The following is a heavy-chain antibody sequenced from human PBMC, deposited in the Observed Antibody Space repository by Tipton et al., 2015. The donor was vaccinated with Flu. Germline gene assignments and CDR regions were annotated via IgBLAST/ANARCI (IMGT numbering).Heavy chain of an antibody. CDR3: VLLYNGCYMAPPDY. CDR1: GYSFSNYW. V-gene: IGHV5-51*03. Sequence: QLVQSGAEVKEPGESLKISCKASGYSFSNYWIGWERQMPEKGPEWMGIIYPADSYTTYSPSFRGQVTISVDKSFSTAYLQWSSLKASDTAMYYCVLLYNGCYMAPPDYWGQGTLVTVSS. CDR2: IYPADSYT. J-gene: IGHJ4*02. D-gene: IGHD1-26*01.